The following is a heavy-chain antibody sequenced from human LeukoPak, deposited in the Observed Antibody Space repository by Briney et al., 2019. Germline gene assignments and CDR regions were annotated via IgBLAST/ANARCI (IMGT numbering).Heavy chain of an antibody. CDR2: ISTVNNYI. J-gene: IGHJ4*02. CDR3: ARRVPNQVITDYFDY. D-gene: IGHD3-16*01. V-gene: IGHV3-21*06. Sequence: PGGSLRLSCAASGFTFSSYSMNWVRQAPGKGLEWVSSISTVNNYIYYADSLKGRFTTSRDNAKNSLFLQMNSLRAEDTAVYYCARRVPNQVITDYFDYWGQGTLVTVSS. CDR1: GFTFSSYS.